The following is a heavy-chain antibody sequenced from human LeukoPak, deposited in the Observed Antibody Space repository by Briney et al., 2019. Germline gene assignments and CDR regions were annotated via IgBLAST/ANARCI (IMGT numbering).Heavy chain of an antibody. CDR3: ARDDNWKYFDY. D-gene: IGHD1-20*01. J-gene: IGHJ4*01. Sequence: AGGTLRLSCAASGFTFSSYEMNWVRQAPGKGLEWVSYISSSSSYIHYADSVKGRFAISRDNSKNTLFLQMNRLRPEDTAVYYCARDDNWKYFDYWGHGSLVTVSS. V-gene: IGHV3-21*05. CDR2: ISSSSSYI. CDR1: GFTFSSYE.